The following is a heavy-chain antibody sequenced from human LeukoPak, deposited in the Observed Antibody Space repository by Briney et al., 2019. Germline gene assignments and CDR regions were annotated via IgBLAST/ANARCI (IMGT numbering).Heavy chain of an antibody. Sequence: GGSLRLSCAASEFTFVRYAMSWVRQAPGKGLEWVSAISGSGGSTYYADSVKGRFTISRDNSKNTLYLQMNSLRAEDTAVYYCAKDFPERADTHFDYWGQGTLVTVSS. CDR3: AKDFPERADTHFDY. CDR2: ISGSGGST. V-gene: IGHV3-23*01. CDR1: EFTFVRYA. J-gene: IGHJ4*02.